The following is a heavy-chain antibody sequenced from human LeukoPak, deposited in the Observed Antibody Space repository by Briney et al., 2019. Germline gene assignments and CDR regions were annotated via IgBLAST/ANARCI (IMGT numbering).Heavy chain of an antibody. CDR2: ISGGGDIT. CDR3: VREDTPATANY. V-gene: IGHV3-23*01. Sequence: GGSLRLSCAASGFNFANHAMSWVRQTPGKGLEWVSAISGGGDITYYADSVTGRFTISRDNSKDTLFLQMHSLRPGGTAVYYCVREDTPATANYWGQGTLVTISS. J-gene: IGHJ4*02. D-gene: IGHD2-21*02. CDR1: GFNFANHA.